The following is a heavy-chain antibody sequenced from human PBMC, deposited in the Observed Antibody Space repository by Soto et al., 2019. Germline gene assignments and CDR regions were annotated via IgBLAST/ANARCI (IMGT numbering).Heavy chain of an antibody. CDR2: IDPSDSYT. D-gene: IGHD4-4*01. CDR1: GYSFTSYW. J-gene: IGHJ6*02. CDR3: ARTGDYSNYSSYYYYYGMDV. Sequence: PGESLKISCKGSGYSFTSYWISWVRQMPGKGLEWMGRIDPSDSYTNYSPSFQGHVTISADKSISTAYLQWSSLKASDTAMYYCARTGDYSNYSSYYYYYGMDVWGQGTTVTVSS. V-gene: IGHV5-10-1*01.